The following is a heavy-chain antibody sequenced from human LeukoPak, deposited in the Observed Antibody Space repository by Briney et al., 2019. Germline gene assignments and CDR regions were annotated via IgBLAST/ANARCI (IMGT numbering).Heavy chain of an antibody. Sequence: QPGGSLRLSCAASGFIFTPYEMNWVRQAPGKGLEWVSYISSTGITRYYADSVKGRFTISRDNAKNSLFLQMNSLRAEDTAVYYCARSPIVGYCSSTSCHHTDWFDPWGQGTLVTVSS. CDR2: ISSTGITR. V-gene: IGHV3-48*03. CDR1: GFIFTPYE. J-gene: IGHJ5*02. CDR3: ARSPIVGYCSSTSCHHTDWFDP. D-gene: IGHD2-2*01.